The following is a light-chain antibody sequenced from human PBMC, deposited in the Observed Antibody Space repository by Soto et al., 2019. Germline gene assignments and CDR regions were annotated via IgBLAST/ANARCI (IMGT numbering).Light chain of an antibody. J-gene: IGLJ1*01. CDR3: SSYSTSTTPYV. V-gene: IGLV2-14*01. CDR1: SSDVVDYNY. Sequence: HSALTQPASVSGSPGQSITISCTGTSSDVVDYNYVSWYQQHPGKAPKLMIYEVSNRPSGVSNRFSGSKSGNTASLTISGLQAEEDADYSCSSYSTSTTPYVFGTGTKVTVL. CDR2: EVS.